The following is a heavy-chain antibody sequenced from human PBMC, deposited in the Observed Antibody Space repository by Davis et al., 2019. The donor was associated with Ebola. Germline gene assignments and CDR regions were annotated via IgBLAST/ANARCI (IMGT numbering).Heavy chain of an antibody. Sequence: SVKVSCKASGFTFTSSAVQWVRQARGQRLEWIGWIVGGSGNTNYAQKFQERVTITRDMSTSTAYMELSSLRSEDTAVYYCAADGITGTRERYYGMDVWGQGTTVTVSS. CDR3: AADGITGTRERYYGMDV. CDR2: IVGGSGNT. D-gene: IGHD1-7*01. V-gene: IGHV1-58*01. CDR1: GFTFTSSA. J-gene: IGHJ6*02.